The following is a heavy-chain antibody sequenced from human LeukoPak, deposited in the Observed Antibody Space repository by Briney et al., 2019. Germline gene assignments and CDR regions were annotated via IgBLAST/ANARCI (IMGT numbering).Heavy chain of an antibody. V-gene: IGHV3-30*02. CDR1: GFTFSSYG. CDR2: IRYDGSNK. Sequence: GGSLRLSCAASGFTFSSYGMHWVRQAPGKGLEWVAFIRYDGSNKYYADSVKGRFTISRDNSKNSLYLQMNSLRAEDTAVYYCSTAKFDNWGQGTLVTVSS. J-gene: IGHJ4*02. CDR3: STAKFDN.